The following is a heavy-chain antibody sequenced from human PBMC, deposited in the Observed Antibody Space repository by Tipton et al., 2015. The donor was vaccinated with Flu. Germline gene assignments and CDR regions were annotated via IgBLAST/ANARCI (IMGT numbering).Heavy chain of an antibody. V-gene: IGHV4-38-2*02. CDR3: ARGSLWFGELEKYGFDP. D-gene: IGHD3-10*01. CDR1: GYSISSGYY. CDR2: IYHSGST. J-gene: IGHJ5*02. Sequence: TLSLTCTVSGYSISSGYYWGWIRQPPGKRLEWIGSIYHSGSTYYNPSLKSRVTISVDTSKNQFSLKLSSVTAADTAVYYCARGSLWFGELEKYGFDPWGQGTLVTVSS.